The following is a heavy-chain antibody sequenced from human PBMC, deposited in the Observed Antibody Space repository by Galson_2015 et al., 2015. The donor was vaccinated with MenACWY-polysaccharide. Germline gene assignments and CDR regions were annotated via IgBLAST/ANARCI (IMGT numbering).Heavy chain of an antibody. CDR2: IWYDGSNK. CDR1: GFTFSSYG. CDR3: AREGTGYYDSSGFPLAFDY. D-gene: IGHD3-22*01. Sequence: SLRLSCAASGFTFSSYGMHWVRQAPGKGLEWVAVIWYDGSNKYYADSVKGRFTISRDNSKNTLYLQMNSLRAEDTAVYYCAREGTGYYDSSGFPLAFDYWGQGTLVTVSS. V-gene: IGHV3-33*01. J-gene: IGHJ4*02.